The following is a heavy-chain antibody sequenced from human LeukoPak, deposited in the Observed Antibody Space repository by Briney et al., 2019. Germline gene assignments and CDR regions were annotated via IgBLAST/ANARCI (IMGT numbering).Heavy chain of an antibody. CDR2: IRSDGSSK. V-gene: IGHV3-30*02. CDR1: GFTFRSYG. J-gene: IGHJ4*02. D-gene: IGHD4-17*01. Sequence: GGSLRLSCAASGFTFRSYGLHWVRQAPGKGLELVALIRSDGSSKNYADSVKGRFTISRDASKNTVYLQMNSLRAEDTAVYSCAKWSGDYPSYYLDYWGQGTLVTVSS. CDR3: AKWSGDYPSYYLDY.